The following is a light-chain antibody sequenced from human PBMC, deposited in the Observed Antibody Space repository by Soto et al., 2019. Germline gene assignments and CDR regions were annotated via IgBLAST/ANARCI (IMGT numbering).Light chain of an antibody. J-gene: IGLJ2*01. CDR1: SSDIGAYNY. CDR3: SSYAGTVL. CDR2: EVS. Sequence: QSALTQPPSASGSPGQSVTISCTGTSSDIGAYNYVSWYQQHPGKAPKLMIYEVSERPSGVPDRFSGSKSGNTASLTVSGLQAEDEADYYCSSYAGTVLFGGGTKVTVL. V-gene: IGLV2-8*01.